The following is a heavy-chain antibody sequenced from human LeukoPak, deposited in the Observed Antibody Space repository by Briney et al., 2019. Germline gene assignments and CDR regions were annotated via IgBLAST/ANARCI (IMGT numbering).Heavy chain of an antibody. CDR2: ISAYNGNT. J-gene: IGHJ4*02. D-gene: IGHD1-26*01. CDR1: GYTFTSYG. CDR3: ARALWEGYFDY. Sequence: ASAKVSCKASGYTFTSYGISWVRQAPGLGLEWMGWISAYNGNTNYAQKLQGRVTMTTDTSTSTAYMELRSLRSDDTAVYYCARALWEGYFDYWGQGTLVTVSS. V-gene: IGHV1-18*01.